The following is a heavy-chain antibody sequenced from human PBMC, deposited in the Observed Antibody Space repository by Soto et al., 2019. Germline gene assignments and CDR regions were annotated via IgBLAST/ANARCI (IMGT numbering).Heavy chain of an antibody. CDR3: ARHPPSHYDILTGYPDY. Sequence: ESLKISFKGSGYSFTSYWISWVRQIPGKGLEWMGRIDPSDSYTNYSPSFQGHVTISADKSISTAYLQWSSLKASDTAMYYCARHPPSHYDILTGYPDYWGQGTLVTVSS. V-gene: IGHV5-10-1*01. D-gene: IGHD3-9*01. CDR2: IDPSDSYT. CDR1: GYSFTSYW. J-gene: IGHJ4*02.